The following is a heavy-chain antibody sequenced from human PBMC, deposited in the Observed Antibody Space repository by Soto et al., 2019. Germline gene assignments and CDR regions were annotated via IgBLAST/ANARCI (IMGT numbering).Heavy chain of an antibody. CDR3: ARFVVTATRHADFDF. CDR2: IYYLGNN. CDR1: VNSVTSNNFD. J-gene: IGHJ4*02. D-gene: IGHD2-21*02. Sequence: LSLLGPVDVNSVTSNNFDLGLGRQPQVQGLDWIGNIYYLGNNFYNPSLRSRVTISADTSKNQFSLNLSSVTAADTAVYYCARFVVTATRHADFDFCGQRTMVTVSS. V-gene: IGHV4-39*01.